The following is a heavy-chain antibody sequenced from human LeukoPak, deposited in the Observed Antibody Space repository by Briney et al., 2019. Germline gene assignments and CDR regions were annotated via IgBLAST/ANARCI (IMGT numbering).Heavy chain of an antibody. CDR1: GFTVSSNY. CDR2: IYTGGST. CDR3: ARGGSGSYGDY. D-gene: IGHD1-26*01. V-gene: IGHV3-53*05. J-gene: IGHJ4*02. Sequence: PGGSLRLSCAVSGFTVSSNYMSWVRQAPGKGLEWVSVIYTGGSTYYADSVKGRFTVSRDNSKNTLYLQMNSLRAEDTAVYYCARGGSGSYGDYWGQGTLVTVSS.